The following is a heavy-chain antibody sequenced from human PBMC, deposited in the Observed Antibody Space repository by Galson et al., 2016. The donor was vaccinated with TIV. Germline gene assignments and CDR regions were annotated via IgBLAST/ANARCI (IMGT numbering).Heavy chain of an antibody. Sequence: SVKVSGKASGGTFFSSYAISWVRQPPGQGLEWMGRIIPIFRPANYAQKFQGRATITADEPTSTAYMELRSLRSGDTAVYYCARDRGPGTYGGGGCYPDYWGQGTLVTVSS. CDR1: GGTFFSSYA. CDR2: IIPIFRPA. D-gene: IGHD2-21*02. CDR3: ARDRGPGTYGGGGCYPDY. J-gene: IGHJ4*02. V-gene: IGHV1-69*13.